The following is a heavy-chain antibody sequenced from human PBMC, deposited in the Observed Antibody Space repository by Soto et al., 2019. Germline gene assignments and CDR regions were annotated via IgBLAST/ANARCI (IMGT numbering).Heavy chain of an antibody. Sequence: QVQLAQSGAEVKKPGASVKVSCKASGYTFTSYAMHWVRQAPGQRLEWMGWINAGNGNTKYSQKFQGRVTITRDTYASTAYMELSSLRSEDPAVYYCARLYYYGSGGIDPWGQGTLVTVSS. CDR2: INAGNGNT. CDR3: ARLYYYGSGGIDP. J-gene: IGHJ5*02. CDR1: GYTFTSYA. D-gene: IGHD3-10*01. V-gene: IGHV1-3*01.